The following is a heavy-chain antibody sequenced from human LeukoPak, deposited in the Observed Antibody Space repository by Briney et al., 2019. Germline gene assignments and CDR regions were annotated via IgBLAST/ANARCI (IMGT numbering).Heavy chain of an antibody. CDR1: GFTFSSYA. J-gene: IGHJ4*02. CDR2: ISSSSSTI. CDR3: ATPLETFWSGYSFGY. Sequence: PGGSLRLSCAASGFTFSSYAKSWARQAPGKALEGVSYISSSSSTIYYADSVKGRFTISRDNAKNSLYLQMNSLRAEDTAVYYCATPLETFWSGYSFGYWGQGTLVTVSS. V-gene: IGHV3-48*04. D-gene: IGHD3-3*01.